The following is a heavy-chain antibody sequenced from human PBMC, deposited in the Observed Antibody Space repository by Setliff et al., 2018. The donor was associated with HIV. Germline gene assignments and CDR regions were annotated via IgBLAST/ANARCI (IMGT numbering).Heavy chain of an antibody. J-gene: IGHJ4*02. CDR1: GFSFRSYA. CDR3: AKTQTVITVYGPFDS. Sequence: PRLSCAASGFSFRSYAVSWVRQAPGKGLEWVSVISGSGDITYYRESVKGRFTVSRDNSNNTVYLQMNSLRAEDTAMYYCAKTQTVITVYGPFDSWGQGTPVTVSS. CDR2: ISGSGDIT. V-gene: IGHV3-23*01. D-gene: IGHD4-4*01.